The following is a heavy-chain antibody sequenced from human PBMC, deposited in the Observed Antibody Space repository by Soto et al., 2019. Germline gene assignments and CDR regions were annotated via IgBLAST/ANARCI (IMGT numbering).Heavy chain of an antibody. Sequence: EVQLVESGGGLVQPGGSLRLSCAASGFTFSSYWMHWVRQAPGKGLVWVSRVNSDGGTTNYADSVKGRFTISRDNAKNTLFLDMSSLRAEDMAVYYCARDLTGGDTYWGQGTLVTVSS. CDR3: ARDLTGGDTY. V-gene: IGHV3-74*01. J-gene: IGHJ4*02. CDR1: GFTFSSYW. D-gene: IGHD2-21*02. CDR2: VNSDGGTT.